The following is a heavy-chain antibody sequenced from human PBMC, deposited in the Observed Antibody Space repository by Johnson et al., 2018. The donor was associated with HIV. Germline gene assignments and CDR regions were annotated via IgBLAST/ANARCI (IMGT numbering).Heavy chain of an antibody. D-gene: IGHD4-23*01. CDR3: SKDKGGTVAGAYAFDI. CDR1: GFTFSNYG. V-gene: IGHV3-30*02. Sequence: QMQLVESGGGVVQPGGSLRLSCAASGFTFSNYGIHWVRQAPGKGLEWVAFIQYDGNHENYIDSVKGRFTISRDNSKNTLYLQMNSLRAEDTAVYYCSKDKGGTVAGAYAFDIWGQGTMVTVSS. J-gene: IGHJ3*02. CDR2: IQYDGNHE.